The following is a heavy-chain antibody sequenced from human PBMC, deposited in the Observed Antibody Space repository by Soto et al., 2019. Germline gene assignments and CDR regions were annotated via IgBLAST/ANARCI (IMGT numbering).Heavy chain of an antibody. CDR3: AKDWTSI. J-gene: IGHJ3*02. D-gene: IGHD3-3*01. CDR1: GFTFSSYS. V-gene: IGHV3-23*01. Sequence: EVQLLESGGGLVQPGGSLRISCAASGFTFSSYSMTWLRQAPGKGLEWVSIISNSGGSTYYIDSVKGRFTISRDNSKNTLYLQMNSLRAEDTAVYFCAKDWTSIWGQGTMVTVSS. CDR2: ISNSGGST.